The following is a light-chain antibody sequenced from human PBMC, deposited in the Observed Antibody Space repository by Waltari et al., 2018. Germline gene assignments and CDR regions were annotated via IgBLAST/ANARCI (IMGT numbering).Light chain of an antibody. J-gene: IGKJ1*01. CDR1: QSVSTY. CDR3: QQRSDWWT. Sequence: EIVLTQSPATLSLSPGERATLSCRASQSVSTYLAWYQQRPGQAPRLLLSDASDRATGVPARFSGSGSGTDFTLTISSLEPEDFAVYYCQQRSDWWTFGQGTKVEIK. CDR2: DAS. V-gene: IGKV3-11*01.